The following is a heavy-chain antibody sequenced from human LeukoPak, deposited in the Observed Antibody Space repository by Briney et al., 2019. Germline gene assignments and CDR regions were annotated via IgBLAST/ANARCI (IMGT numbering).Heavy chain of an antibody. J-gene: IGHJ4*02. CDR1: GYSFTSYW. CDR3: ARGQWLLSQGVDY. V-gene: IGHV5-51*01. D-gene: IGHD3-3*01. CDR2: IYPGDSDT. Sequence: GESLKISCQGSGYSFTSYWIGWVRQIPGKGLEWMGIIYPGDSDTRYSPSFQGQVTISADKSISTAYLQWSSLKASDTAMYYCARGQWLLSQGVDYWGQGTLVTVSS.